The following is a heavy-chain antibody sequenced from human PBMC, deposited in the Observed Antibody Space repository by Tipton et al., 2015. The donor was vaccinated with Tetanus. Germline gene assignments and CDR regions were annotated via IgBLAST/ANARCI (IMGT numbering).Heavy chain of an antibody. Sequence: SLRLSCAASGIDFNRYGMHWVRQAPGKGLEWLAVTWYDGRNIYVAGSVKGRFTISGDTSENSVYLQLNSLRAEDTAVYYCARDYTSYYAYYGMDVWGQGTTVTVSS. CDR3: ARDYTSYYAYYGMDV. J-gene: IGHJ6*02. CDR2: TWYDGRNI. V-gene: IGHV3-33*01. CDR1: GIDFNRYG. D-gene: IGHD3-16*01.